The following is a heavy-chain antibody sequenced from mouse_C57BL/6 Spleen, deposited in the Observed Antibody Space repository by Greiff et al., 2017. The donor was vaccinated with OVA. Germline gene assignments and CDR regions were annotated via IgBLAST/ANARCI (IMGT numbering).Heavy chain of an antibody. D-gene: IGHD4-1*01. CDR2: IDPSDSYT. CDR3: AINWPYYFDY. J-gene: IGHJ2*01. V-gene: IGHV1-50*01. Sequence: QVQLQQPGAELVKPGASVKLSCKASGYTFTSYWMQWVKQRPGQGLEWIGEIDPSDSYTNYNQKFKGKATLTVDTSSSTAYMQLSSLTSEDSAVYYCAINWPYYFDYWGQGTTLTVSS. CDR1: GYTFTSYW.